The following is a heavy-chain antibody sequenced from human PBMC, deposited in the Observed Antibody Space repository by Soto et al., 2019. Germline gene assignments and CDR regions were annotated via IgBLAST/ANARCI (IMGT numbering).Heavy chain of an antibody. CDR3: ARSQGSSTSLEIYYYYYYGMDL. CDR2: IIPIPGTA. Sequence: QVQLVQSGAEVKKPGSSVKVSCKASRGTFGSYAISWVRQAPGQGLEWMGGIIPIPGTANYAQKFQGRVTIAADESTSTAYMELSSLRSEDTAVYYCARSQGSSTSLEIYYYYYYGMDLWGQGTTVTVSS. V-gene: IGHV1-69*01. CDR1: RGTFGSYA. D-gene: IGHD2-2*01. J-gene: IGHJ6*02.